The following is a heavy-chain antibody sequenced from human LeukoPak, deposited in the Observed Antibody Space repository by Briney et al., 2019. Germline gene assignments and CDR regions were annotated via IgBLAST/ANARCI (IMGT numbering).Heavy chain of an antibody. J-gene: IGHJ2*01. V-gene: IGHV3-23*01. CDR2: ISGSGGST. D-gene: IGHD2-15*01. CDR1: GFTFSSYG. Sequence: GGSLRLSCAASGFTFSSYGMSWVRQAPGKGLEWVSAISGSGGSTYYADSVKGRFTISRDNSKNTLYLQMNSLRADDTAVYYCARLIRCSGGNCYPGDWYFDLWGRGTLVTVSS. CDR3: ARLIRCSGGNCYPGDWYFDL.